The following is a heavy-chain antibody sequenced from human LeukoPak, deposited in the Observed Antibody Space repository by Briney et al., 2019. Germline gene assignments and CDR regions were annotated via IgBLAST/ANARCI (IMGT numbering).Heavy chain of an antibody. CDR2: IYYSGST. D-gene: IGHD3-22*01. J-gene: IGHJ4*02. CDR3: ARVVGDYYDSSGSNSYYFDY. Sequence: PSETLSLTCTVSGGSISSYYWSWIRQPPGKGLEWIGYIYYSGSTNYNPSLKSRVTISVDTSKNQFSLKLSSVIAADTAVYYCARVVGDYYDSSGSNSYYFDYWGQGTLVTVSS. CDR1: GGSISSYY. V-gene: IGHV4-59*01.